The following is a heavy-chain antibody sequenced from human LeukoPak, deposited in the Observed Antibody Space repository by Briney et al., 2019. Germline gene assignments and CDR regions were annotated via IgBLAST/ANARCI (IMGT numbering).Heavy chain of an antibody. CDR3: ARSGALDY. D-gene: IGHD7-27*01. CDR2: INHSGST. J-gene: IGHJ4*02. V-gene: IGHV4-34*01. Sequence: SETLSLTCAVYGGSFSGYYWSWIRQPPGKGLEWIGEINHSGSTNYDPSLKSRVTISVDTSKNQFSLKLSSVTAADTAVYYCARSGALDYWGQGTLVTVSS. CDR1: GGSFSGYY.